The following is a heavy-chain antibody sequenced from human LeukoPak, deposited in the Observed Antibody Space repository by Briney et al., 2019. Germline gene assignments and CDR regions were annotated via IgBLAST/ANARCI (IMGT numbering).Heavy chain of an antibody. CDR2: ISSSGGTI. CDR1: GFTFSSYE. D-gene: IGHD2-15*01. V-gene: IGHV3-48*03. J-gene: IGHJ4*02. Sequence: GGSLRLSCAASGFTFSSYEMNWVRQAPGKGLEWVSYISSSGGTIYYADSVKGRFTISRDNAKNSLYLQMNSLRAEDTAVYYCARGYCSGGSCYFDYWGQGTLVTVSS. CDR3: ARGYCSGGSCYFDY.